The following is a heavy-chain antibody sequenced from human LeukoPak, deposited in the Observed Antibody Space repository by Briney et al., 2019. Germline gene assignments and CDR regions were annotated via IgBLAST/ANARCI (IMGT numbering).Heavy chain of an antibody. V-gene: IGHV1-2*02. J-gene: IGHJ6*03. Sequence: ASVKVSCKASGYTFTSYYMHWVRQAPGQGLEWMGWINPNSGGTNYAQKFQGRVTMTRDTSISTAYMELSRLRSDDTAVYYCARDMWGYYYMDVWGKGTTVTISS. CDR3: ARDMWGYYYMDV. CDR2: INPNSGGT. D-gene: IGHD3-16*01. CDR1: GYTFTSYY.